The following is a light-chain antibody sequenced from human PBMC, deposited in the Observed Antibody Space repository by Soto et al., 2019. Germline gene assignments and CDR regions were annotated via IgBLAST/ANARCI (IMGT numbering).Light chain of an antibody. CDR3: DSYTSSSSYA. CDR1: GNDVCAYRY. J-gene: IGLJ1*01. CDR2: DVS. Sequence: QSVLTQPASVSGSPGQSITISCTGNGNDVCAYRYVSWYQQHPGQAPKLIIYDVSNRPSGVSDRFSGSKSGNTASLTISGLQSEDEADYYCDSYTSSSSYAFGTGTKVTVL. V-gene: IGLV2-14*01.